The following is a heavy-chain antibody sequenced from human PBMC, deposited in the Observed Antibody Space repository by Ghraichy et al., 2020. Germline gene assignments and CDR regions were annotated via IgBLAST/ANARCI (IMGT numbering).Heavy chain of an antibody. J-gene: IGHJ6*02. CDR3: ARGLHVAVSYGMDV. D-gene: IGHD6-19*01. CDR2: INHSGST. V-gene: IGHV4-34*01. CDR1: GGSFSGYY. Sequence: SETLSLTCAVYGGSFSGYYWSWIRQPPGKGLEWIGEINHSGSTNYNPSLKSRVTISVDTSKNQFSLRLSSVTAADTAVYYCARGLHVAVSYGMDVWGQGTTVTVSS.